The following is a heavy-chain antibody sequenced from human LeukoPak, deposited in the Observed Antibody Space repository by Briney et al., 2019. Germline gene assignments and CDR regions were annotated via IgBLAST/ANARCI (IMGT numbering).Heavy chain of an antibody. V-gene: IGHV1-24*01. CDR1: GYTLTELS. D-gene: IGHD1-26*01. Sequence: ASVKVSCKASGYTLTELSMHWVRQAPGKGLEWMGGFDPEDGETIYAQKFQGRVTMTEDTSTDTAYMELSSLRSEDTAVYYCATDGPWEQKDVSDIWGQGTMVTVSS. CDR2: FDPEDGET. J-gene: IGHJ3*02. CDR3: ATDGPWEQKDVSDI.